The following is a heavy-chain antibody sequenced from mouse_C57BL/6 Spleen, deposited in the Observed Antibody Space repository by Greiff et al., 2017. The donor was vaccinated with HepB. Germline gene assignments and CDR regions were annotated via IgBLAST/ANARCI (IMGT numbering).Heavy chain of an antibody. CDR3: TRRAVVARYFDV. CDR1: GSTFTDYE. Sequence: VQLQQSGAELVRPGASVTLSCKASGSTFTDYEMHWVKQTPVHGLEWIGAIDPETGGTAYNQKFKGKAILTADKSSSTAYMELRSLTSEDSAVYYCTRRAVVARYFDVWGTGTTVTVSS. V-gene: IGHV1-15*01. CDR2: IDPETGGT. J-gene: IGHJ1*03. D-gene: IGHD1-1*01.